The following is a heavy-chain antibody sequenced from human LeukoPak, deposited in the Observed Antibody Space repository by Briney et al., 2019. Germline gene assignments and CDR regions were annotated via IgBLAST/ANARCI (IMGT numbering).Heavy chain of an antibody. CDR1: GFIFSSYW. CDR3: ARVGSGYLNYYYYYMDV. V-gene: IGHV3-74*01. J-gene: IGHJ6*03. CDR2: INSDGSST. D-gene: IGHD3-22*01. Sequence: GGSLRLSCAASGFIFSSYWMHWVRQAPGKGLVWVSRINSDGSSTSYADSVKGRFTISRDNAKNTLYLQMNSLRAEDTAVYYCARVGSGYLNYYYYYMDVWGKGTTVTVSS.